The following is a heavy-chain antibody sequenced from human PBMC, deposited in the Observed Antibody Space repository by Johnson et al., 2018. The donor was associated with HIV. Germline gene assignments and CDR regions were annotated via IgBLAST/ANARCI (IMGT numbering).Heavy chain of an antibody. CDR1: GFTFSSYA. Sequence: EVQLVESGGGVVQPGRSLRLSCAASGFTFSSYAMHWVRQAPGKGLEWVSAISGSGGSTYYADSVKGRFTISRDNSKNTLYLQMNSLRAEDTAVYYCAKKQAAAGTGGGAFDIWGQGTMVTVSS. D-gene: IGHD6-13*01. V-gene: IGHV3-23*04. J-gene: IGHJ3*02. CDR3: AKKQAAAGTGGGAFDI. CDR2: ISGSGGST.